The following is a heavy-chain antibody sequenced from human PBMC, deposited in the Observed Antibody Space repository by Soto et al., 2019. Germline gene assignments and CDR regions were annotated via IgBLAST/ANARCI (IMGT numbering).Heavy chain of an antibody. CDR3: ARGRGVVTGPFDY. CDR1: GGSFSGYY. J-gene: IGHJ4*02. Sequence: SETLSLTCAVYGGSFSGYYWSWIRQPPGKGLEWIGEINHSGSTNYNPSLKSRVTISVDTSKNQFSLKLSSVTAADTAVYYCARGRGVVTGPFDYWGQGTLVTAPQ. D-gene: IGHD2-15*01. V-gene: IGHV4-34*01. CDR2: INHSGST.